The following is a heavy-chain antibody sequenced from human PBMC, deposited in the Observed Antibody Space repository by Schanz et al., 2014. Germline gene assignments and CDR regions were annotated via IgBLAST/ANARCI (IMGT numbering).Heavy chain of an antibody. CDR3: AKEDRNHNSDYVY. Sequence: EVQLVESGGGLVQPGGSLRLSCAASGFTFSSYWMHWVRQVPGKGLVWVSRIVSDGSSTSYADSVKGRFTISRDDSKNTLYLQMNSLRPEDTAVYYCAKEDRNHNSDYVYWGQGTLVTVSS. V-gene: IGHV3-74*01. CDR2: IVSDGSST. J-gene: IGHJ4*02. CDR1: GFTFSSYW. D-gene: IGHD3-22*01.